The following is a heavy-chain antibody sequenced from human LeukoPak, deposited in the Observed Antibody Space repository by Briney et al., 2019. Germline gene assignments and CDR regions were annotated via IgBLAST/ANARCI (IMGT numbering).Heavy chain of an antibody. CDR2: ITTSDGNT. Sequence: GSLRLSCAASGFTFSSYTMSWVRQAPGKGLEWVSTITTSDGNTYYADSVKGRFTISRDNSKNAIYLQMNSLRVEDTAIYYCARGQIGVAGLDYWGQGTLVTVSS. V-gene: IGHV3-23*01. D-gene: IGHD6-19*01. J-gene: IGHJ4*02. CDR3: ARGQIGVAGLDY. CDR1: GFTFSSYT.